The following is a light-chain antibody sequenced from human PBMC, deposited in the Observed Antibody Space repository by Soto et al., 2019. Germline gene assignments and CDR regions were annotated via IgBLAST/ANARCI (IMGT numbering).Light chain of an antibody. V-gene: IGKV3-20*01. J-gene: IGKJ1*01. CDR1: QYISSSY. Sequence: EIVLTQSPGTLSLSPGERAALSCRASQYISSSYLAWYQQKPGQAPRLLIYGASTRATGIPDRFSGSGSGTDFTLTISRLAPEDFAVYYCHQYVSSPWTFGQGTKVGVK. CDR2: GAS. CDR3: HQYVSSPWT.